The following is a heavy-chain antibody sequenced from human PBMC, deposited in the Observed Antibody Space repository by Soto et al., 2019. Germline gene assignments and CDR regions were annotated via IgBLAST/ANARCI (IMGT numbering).Heavy chain of an antibody. D-gene: IGHD3-3*01. V-gene: IGHV3-9*01. J-gene: IGHJ4*02. CDR3: AKEIVQFDFWSGHQK. Sequence: EVQLMESGGGLVQPGRSLRLSCAASGFTFDDYAMHWVRQAPGKGLEWVSGISWNGGSIHYADSVKGRFTISRDNAKSTLLLQLNSLRAEDTAFYYYAKEIVQFDFWSGHQKWGQGTLVTVSS. CDR1: GFTFDDYA. CDR2: ISWNGGSI.